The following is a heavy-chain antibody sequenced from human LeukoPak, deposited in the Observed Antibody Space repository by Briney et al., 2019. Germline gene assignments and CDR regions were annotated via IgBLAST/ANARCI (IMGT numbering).Heavy chain of an antibody. CDR1: GYSISSGYY. CDR3: ARAPPGIAVAGLIDY. J-gene: IGHJ4*02. CDR2: INHGGST. V-gene: IGHV4-38-2*02. D-gene: IGHD6-19*01. Sequence: SETLSLTCTVSGYSISSGYYWGWIRQPPGKGLEWIGEINHGGSTNYNPSLKSRVTISLDTSKNQFSLKLSSVTAADTAVYYCARAPPGIAVAGLIDYWGQGTLVTVSS.